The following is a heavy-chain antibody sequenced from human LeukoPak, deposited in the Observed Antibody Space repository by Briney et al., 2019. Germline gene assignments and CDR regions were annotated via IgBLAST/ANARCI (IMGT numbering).Heavy chain of an antibody. CDR3: ARGGGDYYDSSGTLDY. D-gene: IGHD3-22*01. CDR2: ISYDGSNK. Sequence: PGGSLRLSCAASGFTFSSYGMHWVRQAPGKGLEWVAVISYDGSNKYYADSVKGRFTISRDNSKNTLYLQMNSLRAEDTAVYYCARGGGDYYDSSGTLDYWGQGTLVTVSS. V-gene: IGHV3-30*03. J-gene: IGHJ4*02. CDR1: GFTFSSYG.